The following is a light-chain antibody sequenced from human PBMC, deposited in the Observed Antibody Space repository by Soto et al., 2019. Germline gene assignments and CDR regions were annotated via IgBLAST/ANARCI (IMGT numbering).Light chain of an antibody. V-gene: IGKV3-11*01. CDR3: QQRSSWPWT. Sequence: EILLTQSPATLSLSPGERATLSCRASQSVRSSLAWYQQKPGQAPRLLSYDASTRATGIPVRFSGSGSGTDFTLTISNLEPEDFAVYYCQQRSSWPWTFGQGAKVEIK. CDR1: QSVRSS. CDR2: DAS. J-gene: IGKJ1*01.